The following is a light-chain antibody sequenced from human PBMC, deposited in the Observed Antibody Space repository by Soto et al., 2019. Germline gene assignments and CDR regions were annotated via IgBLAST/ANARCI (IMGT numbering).Light chain of an antibody. CDR3: SSYAGSKSV. CDR2: EVS. CDR1: SSDVCGYVY. Sequence: QSALTQPPSASGSPGQSVTISCTGTSSDVCGYVYVSWYQQHPGKVPKLVIYEVSKRPSGVPDRFSGSKSGNTASLTISGLQADDEADYYCSSYAGSKSVFGTGTKLTVL. J-gene: IGLJ1*01. V-gene: IGLV2-8*01.